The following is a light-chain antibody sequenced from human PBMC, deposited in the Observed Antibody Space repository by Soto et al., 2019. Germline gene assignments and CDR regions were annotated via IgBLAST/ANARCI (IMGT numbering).Light chain of an antibody. J-gene: IGKJ1*01. CDR2: GAS. CDR1: QSVSSTY. CDR3: QQYGYSFWT. V-gene: IGKV3-20*01. Sequence: EIVLTQSPGTLSLSPGERATLSFRSSQSVSSTYLAWCQQKPGQAPRLLIYGASTRATGIPDRFSGTGSGTDYTLTISRLEPEDSAVYYCQQYGYSFWTFGQGTKVDIK.